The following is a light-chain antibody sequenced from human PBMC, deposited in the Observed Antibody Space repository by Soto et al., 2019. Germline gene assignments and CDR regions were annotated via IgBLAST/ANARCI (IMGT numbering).Light chain of an antibody. CDR1: QSVSSN. CDR3: QQYNDWPLLT. J-gene: IGKJ5*01. V-gene: IGKV3-15*01. Sequence: EIVMTQSPVTLSVSPGERATLSCRASQSVSSNLAWYQQKPGQAPRLLIYGASTRATGIPASFSGSGSGTEFTLTNSSLQSEDFAVYYCQQYNDWPLLTFGQGTRLEIK. CDR2: GAS.